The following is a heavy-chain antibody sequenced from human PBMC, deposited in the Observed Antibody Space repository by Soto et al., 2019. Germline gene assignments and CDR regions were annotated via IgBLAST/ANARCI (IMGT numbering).Heavy chain of an antibody. V-gene: IGHV4-59*01. D-gene: IGHD3-3*01. CDR3: ARGATITIFGVVGGMDV. CDR2: IYYSGST. Sequence: SETLSLTCTVSCGSISSYYWSWIRQPPGKGLEWIGYIYYSGSTNYNPSLKSRVTISVDTSKNQFSLKLSSVTAADTAVYYCARGATITIFGVVGGMDVWGQGTTVTVSS. J-gene: IGHJ6*02. CDR1: CGSISSYY.